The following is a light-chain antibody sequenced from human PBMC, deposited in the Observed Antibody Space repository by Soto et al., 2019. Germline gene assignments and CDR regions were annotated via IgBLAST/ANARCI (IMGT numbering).Light chain of an antibody. CDR3: HQYGSSISWT. CDR1: QSVSGRH. J-gene: IGKJ1*01. CDR2: GAS. Sequence: EIVLTQSPGTLSLSPGERSTLSCRASQSVSGRHLAWYQQTPGQAPRLLIHGASSRATGIPDRFSGSGSGTDFTLTISRLEPEDFAVYYCHQYGSSISWTFGQGTKVEIK. V-gene: IGKV3-20*01.